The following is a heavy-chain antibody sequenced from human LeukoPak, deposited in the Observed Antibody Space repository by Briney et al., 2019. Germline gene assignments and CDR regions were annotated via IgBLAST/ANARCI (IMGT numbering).Heavy chain of an antibody. D-gene: IGHD2-2*01. J-gene: IGHJ4*02. CDR1: GFTVSSNY. V-gene: IGHV3-53*05. Sequence: PGGSLRLSCAASGFTVSSNYMSWVRQAPGKGLEWVSTISSGGGTYYVDSVKGRFTVSRDNSKNTLYIQMSSLRSDDTAVYYCARVWCSSTSCYHYFDYWGQGTLVTVSS. CDR2: ISSGGGT. CDR3: ARVWCSSTSCYHYFDY.